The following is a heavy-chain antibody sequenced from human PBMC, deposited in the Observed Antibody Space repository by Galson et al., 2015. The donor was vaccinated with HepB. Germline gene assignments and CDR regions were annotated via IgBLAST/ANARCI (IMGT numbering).Heavy chain of an antibody. CDR3: TRLGDLSGYSSL. CDR1: GFTFSGSA. Sequence: SLRLSCAASGFTFSGSAMHWVRQASGRGLEWVGRIGSKANSYATAYAASVKGRFTIARDDSKNTAYMQMNSLKTEDTAVYYCTRLGDLSGYSSLWGQGTLVTVSS. V-gene: IGHV3-73*01. D-gene: IGHD6-13*01. CDR2: IGSKANSYAT. J-gene: IGHJ4*02.